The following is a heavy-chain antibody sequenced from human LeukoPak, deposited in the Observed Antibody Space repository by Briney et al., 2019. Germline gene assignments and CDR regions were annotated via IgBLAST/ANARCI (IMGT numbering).Heavy chain of an antibody. CDR1: GFTFSSYA. J-gene: IGHJ4*02. CDR3: AKGRAAGREGYYFDY. Sequence: GGSLRLSCAASGFTFSSYAMSWVRQAPGKGLEWVSAISGSGGSTYYADSVKGRFTISRDNSKNTLCLQMNSLRAEDTAVYYCAKGRAAGREGYYFDYWGQGTLVTVSS. CDR2: ISGSGGST. V-gene: IGHV3-23*01. D-gene: IGHD6-13*01.